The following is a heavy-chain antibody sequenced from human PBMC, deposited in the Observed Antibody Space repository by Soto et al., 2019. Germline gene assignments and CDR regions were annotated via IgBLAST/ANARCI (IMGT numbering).Heavy chain of an antibody. CDR2: IRREANSYAT. CDR3: RSNWALDY. J-gene: IGHJ4*02. Sequence: EVQLVESGGGLVQPGGSLKLSCAASGFTFSGFAMHGFRQASGKGLEWVGRIRREANSYATAYAPSVKGRFTISRDDSKNTTYLQMNSLKTEDTAVYYCRSNWALDYWGQGTLVTVSS. CDR1: GFTFSGFA. D-gene: IGHD7-27*01. V-gene: IGHV3-73*01.